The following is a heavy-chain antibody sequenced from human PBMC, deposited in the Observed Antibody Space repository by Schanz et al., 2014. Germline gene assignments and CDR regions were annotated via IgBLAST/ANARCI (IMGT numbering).Heavy chain of an antibody. V-gene: IGHV1-18*04. J-gene: IGHJ4*02. CDR2: ISANNGNT. CDR3: ARDPRLQPQLGGDY. Sequence: QVQLVQSGAEVKKPGASVKVSCKASGYTFSSYGISWVRQAPGQGLEWMGWISANNGNTNKAQKLQGRVTMTTDTSTSTAYMELRSLRSDDTAVYSCARDPRLQPQLGGDYWGQGTLVTRSP. D-gene: IGHD3-16*01. CDR1: GYTFSSYG.